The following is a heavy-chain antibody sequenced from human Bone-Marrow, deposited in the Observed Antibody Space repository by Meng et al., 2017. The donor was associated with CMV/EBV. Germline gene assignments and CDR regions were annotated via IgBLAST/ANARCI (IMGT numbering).Heavy chain of an antibody. D-gene: IGHD5-24*01. CDR2: ISDDGINK. CDR1: AFRFNSYN. Sequence: GGSLRLSCVASAFRFNSYNIHWVRQPLGKGLEWVAMISDDGINKYYGDFVKGRFTVSRDNSKNTVYLQMNGLTGEDTAVYYCARAPPKERHNYFYGIDVWGQGTAVTVSS. J-gene: IGHJ6*02. V-gene: IGHV3-30*03. CDR3: ARAPPKERHNYFYGIDV.